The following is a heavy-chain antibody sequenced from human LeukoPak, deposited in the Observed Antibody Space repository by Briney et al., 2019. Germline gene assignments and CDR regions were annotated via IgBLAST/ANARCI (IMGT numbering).Heavy chain of an antibody. Sequence: SETLSLTCTVSGGSISSYYWSWIRQPPGKGLEWIGYIYYSGSTNYNPSLKSRVTISVDTSKNQFSLKLSSVTAADTAVYYCAHSSSWYSARFDPWGQGTLVTVSS. V-gene: IGHV4-59*08. D-gene: IGHD6-13*01. CDR1: GGSISSYY. J-gene: IGHJ5*02. CDR2: IYYSGST. CDR3: AHSSSWYSARFDP.